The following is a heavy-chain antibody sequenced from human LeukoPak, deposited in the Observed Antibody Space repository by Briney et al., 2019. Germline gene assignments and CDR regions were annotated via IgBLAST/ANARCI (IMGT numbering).Heavy chain of an antibody. Sequence: ASVKVSCKASGYTLTGYYLHWVRQAPGQGLECMGWISAYNGNTNYAQKLQGRVTMTTDTSTSTAYMELRSLRSDDTAVYYCARDYIPWGSYRLGAFDIWGQGTMVTVSS. V-gene: IGHV1-18*04. CDR1: GYTLTGYY. CDR3: ARDYIPWGSYRLGAFDI. J-gene: IGHJ3*02. D-gene: IGHD3-16*02. CDR2: ISAYNGNT.